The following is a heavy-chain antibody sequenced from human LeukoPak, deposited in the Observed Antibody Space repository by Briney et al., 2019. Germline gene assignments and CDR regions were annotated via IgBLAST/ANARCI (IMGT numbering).Heavy chain of an antibody. CDR3: ARRSLSGWYRDY. CDR1: GGSITSNNYY. D-gene: IGHD6-19*01. J-gene: IGHJ4*02. V-gene: IGHV4-39*01. CDR2: IHYSGST. Sequence: PSETLSLTCTVSGGSITSNNYYWGWIRQPPRKGLEWIGTIHYSGSTYYNPSLKSRVTISVDTSKNQFSLNLSSVTAADTAVYYCARRSLSGWYRDYWGQGTLVTVSS.